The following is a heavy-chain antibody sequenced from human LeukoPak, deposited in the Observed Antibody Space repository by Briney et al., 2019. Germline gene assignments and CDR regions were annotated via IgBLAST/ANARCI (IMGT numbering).Heavy chain of an antibody. CDR2: IDRGVGST. J-gene: IGHJ4*02. CDR3: AKKGQADDGGKPD. Sequence: GGSLRLSCAASGFTFSNYRISWVRQAPGKGLECVSAIDRGVGSTYYADSVKGRFTISRDNSKNTLYLQMNNLRVDDTAVYYCAKKGQADDGGKPDWGQGTLVTVSS. CDR1: GFTFSNYR. V-gene: IGHV3-23*01.